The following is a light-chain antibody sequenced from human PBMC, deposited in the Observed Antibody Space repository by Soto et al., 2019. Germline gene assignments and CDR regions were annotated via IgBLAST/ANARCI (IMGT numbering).Light chain of an antibody. Sequence: ETVMTQSPVTLSVSPGERATLSCWASQSVNSNLAWYQQKPGQAPRLLIYGVYTRAPGIPARFSASGTGTDSTLTISDVQPEDFAVYYCQQYNNWPPWPFGQGTKVDIK. J-gene: IGKJ1*01. V-gene: IGKV3D-15*01. CDR1: QSVNSN. CDR2: GVY. CDR3: QQYNNWPPWP.